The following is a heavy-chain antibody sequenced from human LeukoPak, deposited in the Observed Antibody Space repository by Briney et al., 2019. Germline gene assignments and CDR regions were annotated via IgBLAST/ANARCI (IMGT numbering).Heavy chain of an antibody. CDR2: INPRGGST. CDR1: GYTXISYY. J-gene: IGHJ4*02. D-gene: IGHD3-22*01. Sequence: GASVKVSCKASGYTXISYYMHRVRQAPGQGLEWMAIINPRGGSTSYAQKFQGRVTMTRDTSTSTVYMELSSLRSEDTAVYYCARDTANYYYDSSGYYFDYWGQGTLVTVSS. CDR3: ARDTANYYYDSSGYYFDY. V-gene: IGHV1-46*01.